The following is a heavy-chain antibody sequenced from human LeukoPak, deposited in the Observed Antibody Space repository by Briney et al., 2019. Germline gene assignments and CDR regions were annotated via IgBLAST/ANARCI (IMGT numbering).Heavy chain of an antibody. V-gene: IGHV1-2*02. D-gene: IGHD6-19*01. Sequence: ASVKVSCKASGYAFTGYYMHWVRQAPGQGLEWMGWINPNSGGTNYAQKFQGRVTMTRDTSISTAYMELSRLRSDDTAVYYCARFDSSGWTFDYWGQGTLVTVSS. CDR2: INPNSGGT. CDR1: GYAFTGYY. J-gene: IGHJ4*02. CDR3: ARFDSSGWTFDY.